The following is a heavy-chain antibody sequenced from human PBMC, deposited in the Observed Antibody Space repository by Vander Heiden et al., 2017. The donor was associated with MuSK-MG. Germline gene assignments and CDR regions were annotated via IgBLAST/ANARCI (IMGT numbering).Heavy chain of an antibody. J-gene: IGHJ4*02. Sequence: QVQLVQSGADVKKPGASVKVSCKASGYPFNSYGISWVRQAPGQGLEWMGWISGYNGDTNYAQKIQGRVTMTTDTSTSTAYMELRSLTSDDTAVYDCARDVRTVAGTDHGAYWGQGTLGTVSS. CDR3: ARDVRTVAGTDHGAY. D-gene: IGHD6-19*01. V-gene: IGHV1-18*01. CDR1: GYPFNSYG. CDR2: ISGYNGDT.